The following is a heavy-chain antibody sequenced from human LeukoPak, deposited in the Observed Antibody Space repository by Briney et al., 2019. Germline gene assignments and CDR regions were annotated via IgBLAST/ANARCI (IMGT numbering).Heavy chain of an antibody. Sequence: GGSLRLSCAASGFTFSSYWMHWVRQAPGKGLVWVSRINSDGSSTSYADSVKGRFTISRDNAKNTLYLQMNSLRAEDTAVYYCAREVGATNFDYWGQGTLVTVSS. J-gene: IGHJ4*02. CDR1: GFTFSSYW. V-gene: IGHV3-74*01. CDR3: AREVGATNFDY. CDR2: INSDGSST. D-gene: IGHD1-26*01.